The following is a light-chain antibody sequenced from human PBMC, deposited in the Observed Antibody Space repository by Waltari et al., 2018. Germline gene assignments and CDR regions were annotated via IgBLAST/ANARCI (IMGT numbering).Light chain of an antibody. CDR1: QRVLYISNNNNY. Sequence: DIVMTQSPDSLAFSLVERAPIHCKSIQRVLYISNNNNYLAWYQQKPGQPPKLLIYWGSNREYGVPDRFSGSGSGTDFNLTINSLKAEDVGVYYGHKDYSTPYTFGQGTKLEI. CDR3: HKDYSTPYT. J-gene: IGKJ2*01. CDR2: WGS. V-gene: IGKV4-1*01.